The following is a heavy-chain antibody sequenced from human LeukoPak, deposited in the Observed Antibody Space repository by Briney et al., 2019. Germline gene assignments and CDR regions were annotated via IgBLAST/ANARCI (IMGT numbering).Heavy chain of an antibody. D-gene: IGHD5-24*01. Sequence: PGGSLRLSCLVSGLSFRRFGMHGVRRTPGKGLYFVSAQAYSWSNTHYTASAKGRFTIARDNSKNILVLQMSSLRPEDTAVYYWAPLGRDASNDIHYKWGQGTLVTVS. J-gene: IGHJ4*02. CDR1: GLSFRRFG. V-gene: IGHV3-64D*09. CDR2: QAYSWSNT. CDR3: APLGRDASNDIHYK.